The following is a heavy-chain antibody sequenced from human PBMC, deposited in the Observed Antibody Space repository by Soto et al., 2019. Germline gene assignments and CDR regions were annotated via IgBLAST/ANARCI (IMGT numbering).Heavy chain of an antibody. CDR2: IYDSGKT. V-gene: IGHV4-38-2*01. J-gene: IGHJ4*02. Sequence: SETLSLTCAVSGYSIRSGYYWGWIRQPPGKGLEWIGSIYDSGKTYYNPSLKSGVTISVDTSKNQFSLKLSSVTAADAAMYSCASDRYCTSSSCKGFDYWGQGTLVTVSS. CDR1: GYSIRSGYY. D-gene: IGHD2-2*01. CDR3: ASDRYCTSSSCKGFDY.